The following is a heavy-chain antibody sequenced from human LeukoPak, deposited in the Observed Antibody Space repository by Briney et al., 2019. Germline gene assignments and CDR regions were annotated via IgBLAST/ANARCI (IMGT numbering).Heavy chain of an antibody. CDR3: AREAPICRNADCRTGFDY. CDR1: RFNFNNYD. J-gene: IGHJ4*02. CDR2: IKFHGHET. V-gene: IGHV3-30*02. Sequence: GGSLRLSCVASRFNFNNYDLHWVRQAPGKGLEWVAFIKFHGHETFYAGSVEGRFTFSRDNSRNTVYLQMNSLRSEDTAVYYCAREAPICRNADCRTGFDYWGQGTLVAVSS. D-gene: IGHD1-1*01.